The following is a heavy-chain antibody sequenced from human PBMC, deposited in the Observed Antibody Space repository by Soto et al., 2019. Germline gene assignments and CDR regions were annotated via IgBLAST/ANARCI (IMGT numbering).Heavy chain of an antibody. CDR3: AEWAQENWFDP. J-gene: IGHJ5*02. V-gene: IGHV1-69*02. CDR2: IIPILGIA. CDR1: GGTFSSYT. D-gene: IGHD1-26*01. Sequence: QVQLVQSGAEVKKPGSSVKVSCKASGGTFSSYTISWVRQAPGQGLEWMGRIIPILGIANYAQKFQGRVTITADKSTSTAYMELSSLRSEGTAGYYCAEWAQENWFDPWGQGTLVTVSS.